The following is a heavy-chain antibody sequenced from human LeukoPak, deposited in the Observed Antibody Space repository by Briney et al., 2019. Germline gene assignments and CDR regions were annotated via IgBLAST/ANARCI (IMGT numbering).Heavy chain of an antibody. CDR1: GYTFTGYY. Sequence: ASVKVSCKASGYTFTGYYVHWVRQAPGQGLEWMGWINPNSGGTNYAQKFQGRVTMTRDTSISTAYMELSRLRSGDTAVYYCARELNTVTSFDYWGQGTLVTVSS. D-gene: IGHD4-17*01. CDR3: ARELNTVTSFDY. CDR2: INPNSGGT. V-gene: IGHV1-2*02. J-gene: IGHJ4*02.